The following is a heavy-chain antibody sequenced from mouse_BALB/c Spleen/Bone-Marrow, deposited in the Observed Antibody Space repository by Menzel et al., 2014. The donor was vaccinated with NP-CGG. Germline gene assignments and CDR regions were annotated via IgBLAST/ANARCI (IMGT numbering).Heavy chain of an antibody. Sequence: VQLQESGAELVRPGSSVKISCKASGYAFSSXXXXWVKQRPGXXXXWIGQIYPGDSDTDYNGKFKGKATLTADKSSNTAYTQLTSLTSEDSAVYFCARGGISVDYWGQGTTLTVSS. V-gene: IGHV1-80*01. CDR2: IYPGDSDT. CDR3: ARGGISVDY. J-gene: IGHJ2*01. CDR1: GYAFSSXX.